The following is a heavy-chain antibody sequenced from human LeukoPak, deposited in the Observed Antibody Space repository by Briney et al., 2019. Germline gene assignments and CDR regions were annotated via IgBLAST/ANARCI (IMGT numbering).Heavy chain of an antibody. Sequence: PGGSLRLSCAASGFTFTTYWMSWVRQVPGKGLGWMANIKQDGSEKYYVDSVKGRFTISRDNAKNSLYLQMNSLRAEDTAVYCCVRDRYDILTGYNDAFDIWGQGTMVTVSS. D-gene: IGHD3-9*01. V-gene: IGHV3-7*01. CDR2: IKQDGSEK. J-gene: IGHJ3*02. CDR3: VRDRYDILTGYNDAFDI. CDR1: GFTFTTYW.